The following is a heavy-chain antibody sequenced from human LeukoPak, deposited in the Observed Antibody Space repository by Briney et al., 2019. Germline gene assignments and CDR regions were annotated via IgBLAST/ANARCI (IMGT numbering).Heavy chain of an antibody. CDR2: INPNSGGT. Sequence: ASVKVSCKASGYTFTDYYMHWVRQAPGPGLEWMGWINPNSGGTDYAQKFQGRVTMTRDTSISTAYMELSRLRSDDTAVYYCARDYPITGYSNGRGWFDPWGQGTLVTVSS. V-gene: IGHV1-2*02. D-gene: IGHD1-26*01. J-gene: IGHJ5*02. CDR3: ARDYPITGYSNGRGWFDP. CDR1: GYTFTDYY.